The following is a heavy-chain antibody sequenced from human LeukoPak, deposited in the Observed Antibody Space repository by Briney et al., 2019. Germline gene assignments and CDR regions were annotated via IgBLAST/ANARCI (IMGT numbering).Heavy chain of an antibody. V-gene: IGHV1-69*01. CDR2: IIPIVGTT. D-gene: IGHD3-22*01. Sequence: SVKVSCKASGGTFSSYAISWVRQAPGQGLEWMGGIIPIVGTTNYAQMFQGRVTITADESTSTAYMELSSLRSEDTAVYYCARGGYYYDSSGYSHLPDYWGQGTLVTVSA. CDR3: ARGGYYYDSSGYSHLPDY. J-gene: IGHJ4*02. CDR1: GGTFSSYA.